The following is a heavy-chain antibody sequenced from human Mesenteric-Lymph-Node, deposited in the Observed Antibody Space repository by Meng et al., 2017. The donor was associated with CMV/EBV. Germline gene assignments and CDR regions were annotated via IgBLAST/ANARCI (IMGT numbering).Heavy chain of an antibody. Sequence: GESLKISCAASGFTFSSYAMSWVRQAPGKGLEWVSAISGSGGSTYYAGSVKGRFTISRDNFKNTLYLQMKSLTAEDTAVYYCAKDLLDYWGQGTLVTVSS. V-gene: IGHV3-23*01. CDR1: GFTFSSYA. J-gene: IGHJ4*02. CDR3: AKDLLDY. CDR2: ISGSGGST.